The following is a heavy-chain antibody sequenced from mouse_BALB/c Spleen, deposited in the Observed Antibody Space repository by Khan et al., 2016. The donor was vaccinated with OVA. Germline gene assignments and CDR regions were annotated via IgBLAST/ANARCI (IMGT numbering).Heavy chain of an antibody. CDR1: GFSLTNYS. CDR3: ARSAYDYGRGALFYY. D-gene: IGHD2-4*01. Sequence: QVQLKESGPGLVQPSQSLSITCTVSGFSLTNYSLHWVRQSPGKGLEWLGVIWSAGSTDYNAAFISRLTIRKDNSRSQVFFKMNSLQHNETAIYFAARSAYDYGRGALFYYWGQGALVTVSA. J-gene: IGHJ3*01. V-gene: IGHV2-2*02. CDR2: IWSAGST.